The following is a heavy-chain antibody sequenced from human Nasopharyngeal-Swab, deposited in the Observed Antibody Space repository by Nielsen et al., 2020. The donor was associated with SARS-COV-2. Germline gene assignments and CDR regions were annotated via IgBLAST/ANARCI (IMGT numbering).Heavy chain of an antibody. D-gene: IGHD2-15*01. V-gene: IGHV1-46*01. CDR1: GYTFTRYY. J-gene: IGHJ5*02. CDR2: INPGGGRA. CDR3: ARGGDPREVVAATDCFDP. Sequence: ASLKVSCKASGYTFTRYYIHWLRHAPAQGREWMGIINPGGGRARYSQNFQGRVTMTRDTSTSTVYMELSSLRSEDTAVYYCARGGDPREVVAATDCFDPWGQGTLVTVSS.